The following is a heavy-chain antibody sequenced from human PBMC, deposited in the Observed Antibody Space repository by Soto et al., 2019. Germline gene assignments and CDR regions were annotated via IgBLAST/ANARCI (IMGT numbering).Heavy chain of an antibody. CDR3: ARLDYYDSSGSKRGDY. Sequence: NPSETLSLTCAVYGGSFSGYYWSWIRQPPGKGLEWIGEINHSGSTNYNPSLKSRVTISVDTSKNQFSLKLSSVTAADTAVYYCARLDYYDSSGSKRGDYWGQGTLVTVSS. J-gene: IGHJ4*02. V-gene: IGHV4-34*01. CDR1: GGSFSGYY. D-gene: IGHD3-22*01. CDR2: INHSGST.